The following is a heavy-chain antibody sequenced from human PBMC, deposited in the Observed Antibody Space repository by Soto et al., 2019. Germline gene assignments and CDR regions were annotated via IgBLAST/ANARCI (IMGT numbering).Heavy chain of an antibody. CDR2: INDSGDI. Sequence: QVQLQQWGAGLLKPSETLSLTCAVYGGSFSGYQWSWIRQTPGKGLEWIGGINDSGDINYNPSLKSRVTILVNSPKRRNSLRLSSVTAADTAVYYCARGLILWFGELSRRGGYYYYMDVWGKGTTVTVSS. J-gene: IGHJ6*03. D-gene: IGHD3-10*01. CDR1: GGSFSGYQ. V-gene: IGHV4-34*01. CDR3: ARGLILWFGELSRRGGYYYYMDV.